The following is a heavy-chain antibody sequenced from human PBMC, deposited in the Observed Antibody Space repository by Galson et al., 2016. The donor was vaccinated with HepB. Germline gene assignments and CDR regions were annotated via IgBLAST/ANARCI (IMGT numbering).Heavy chain of an antibody. CDR1: GYTFTDYY. J-gene: IGHJ3*01. Sequence: SVKVSCKASGYTFTDYYMHWVRQAPGQGLEWMGWINPKSGGTNYAQKFHDWVTMARDTSISTAYMEVRRLRFDDPAVYYCARTRYPFEYDWGSYRPNDAFEVWGQGTMVTVSS. CDR2: INPKSGGT. V-gene: IGHV1-2*04. D-gene: IGHD3-16*02. CDR3: ARTRYPFEYDWGSYRPNDAFEV.